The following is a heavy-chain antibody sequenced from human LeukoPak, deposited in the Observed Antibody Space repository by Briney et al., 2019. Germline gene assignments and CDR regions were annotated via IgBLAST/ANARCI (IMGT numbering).Heavy chain of an antibody. D-gene: IGHD6-19*01. CDR2: ISDSGGKT. J-gene: IGHJ4*02. V-gene: IGHV3-23*01. Sequence: GGSLRLSCAASGFTFSTFSNYGMSWVRQAPGKGLEWVSAISDSGGKTYYADSMKGRFTISRDNSKNTLYLQMNSLRAEDTAVYYCAKHGSGRYFDYWGQETLVTVSS. CDR1: GFTFSTFSNYG. CDR3: AKHGSGRYFDY.